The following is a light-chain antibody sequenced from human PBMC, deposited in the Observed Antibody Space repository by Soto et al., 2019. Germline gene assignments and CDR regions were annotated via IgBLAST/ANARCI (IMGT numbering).Light chain of an antibody. CDR1: SGHSSYA. CDR2: LSSDGSH. V-gene: IGLV4-69*01. J-gene: IGLJ2*01. CDR3: QTWGTGIVV. Sequence: QAVVTQSPSASASPGASVKLTCTLSSGHSSYAIAWHQQQPEKGPRYLMKLSSDGSHSKGDGIPDRFSGSSSGAERFLTISSLQSEDEADYYCQTWGTGIVVFGGGTKLTVL.